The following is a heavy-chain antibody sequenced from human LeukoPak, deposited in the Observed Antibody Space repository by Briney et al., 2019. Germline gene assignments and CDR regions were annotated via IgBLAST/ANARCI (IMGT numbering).Heavy chain of an antibody. CDR2: IYHSGST. CDR3: ARLSLTIVVVPAANADNWFDP. J-gene: IGHJ5*02. V-gene: IGHV4-30-2*01. Sequence: SETLSLTCAVSGGSISSGGYSWSWIRQPPGKGLEWIGYIYHSGSTYYDPSLKSRVTISVDRSKNQFSLKLSSVTAADTAVYYCARLSLTIVVVPAANADNWFDPWGQGTLVTVSS. CDR1: GGSISSGGYS. D-gene: IGHD2-2*01.